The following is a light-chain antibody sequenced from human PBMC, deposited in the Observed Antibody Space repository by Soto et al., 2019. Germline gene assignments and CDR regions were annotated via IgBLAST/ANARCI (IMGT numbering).Light chain of an antibody. CDR2: EVS. CDR3: SSYTNTSTLV. J-gene: IGLJ1*01. V-gene: IGLV2-14*03. CDR1: SRDLGAYKY. Sequence: QSPRSQPASVSGSPGQSITISCAGTSRDLGAYKYVSWYQQHPDKAPKLILYEVSRRPSGVSNRFSGSKSGNTASLTISGLLAEEEADYSCSSYTNTSTLVFGTGTKVTVL.